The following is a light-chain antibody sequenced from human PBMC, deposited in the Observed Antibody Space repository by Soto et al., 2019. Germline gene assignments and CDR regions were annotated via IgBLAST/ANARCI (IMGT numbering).Light chain of an antibody. CDR1: QSVTSNY. V-gene: IGKV3-11*01. CDR3: QQRSNWPT. J-gene: IGKJ1*01. CDR2: DAS. Sequence: IVITQSPATLSVSAGARATLSCSASQSVTSNYLAWYQQKPGHAHRVLIYDASNRATGIPARFSGSGSGTEFTLTISSLEPEDFAVDYCQQRSNWPTFGQGTKVDIK.